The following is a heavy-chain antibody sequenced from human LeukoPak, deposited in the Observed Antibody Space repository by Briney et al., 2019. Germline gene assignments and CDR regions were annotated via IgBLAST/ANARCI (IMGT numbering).Heavy chain of an antibody. Sequence: GGSLRLSCAAYRFTFDDYAMSWVRQAPGKGLEWVSTISASGGTTYYADSVKGRFSISRDNFKNTLSLQMDSLRDADTAMYYGAKMPGGYCVVDYPGQGTLITVS. J-gene: IGHJ4*02. CDR1: RFTFDDYA. V-gene: IGHV3-23*01. CDR2: ISASGGTT. CDR3: AKMPGGYCVVDY. D-gene: IGHD2-15*01.